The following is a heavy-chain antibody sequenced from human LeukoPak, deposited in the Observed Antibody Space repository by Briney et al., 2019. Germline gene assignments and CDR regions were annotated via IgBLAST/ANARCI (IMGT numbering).Heavy chain of an antibody. D-gene: IGHD3-22*01. Sequence: GSLRLSCAASGFTFSTYAMSWVRQAPGKGLEWVSTISGSGASTYYADSVKGRFTISRDNSKNTLFLQMNSLRAEDTAVYHCAKGGGNYYDSSGYYNYFDYWGQGTLVTVSS. CDR1: GFTFSTYA. V-gene: IGHV3-23*01. J-gene: IGHJ4*02. CDR2: ISGSGAST. CDR3: AKGGGNYYDSSGYYNYFDY.